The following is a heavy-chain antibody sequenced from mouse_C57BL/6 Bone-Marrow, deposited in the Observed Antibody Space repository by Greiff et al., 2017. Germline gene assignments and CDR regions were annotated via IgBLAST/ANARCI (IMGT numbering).Heavy chain of an antibody. Sequence: VKLQESGPGLVAPSQSLSLTCTVSGFSLTSYGVDWVCHSPGQGLELLGVIWGFGSTTYPSALTSRLSISKDNSESQGFLTKNSLQTDEKAMDYCARRLYYRAMDYWGQGTSVTVSS. D-gene: IGHD2-14*01. CDR3: ARRLYYRAMDY. CDR1: GFSLTSYG. V-gene: IGHV2-6*01. CDR2: IWGFGST. J-gene: IGHJ4*01.